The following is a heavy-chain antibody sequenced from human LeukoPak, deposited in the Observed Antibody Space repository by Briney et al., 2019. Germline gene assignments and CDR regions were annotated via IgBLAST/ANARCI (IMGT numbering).Heavy chain of an antibody. CDR3: AREVHSSGWYRGGYFDY. J-gene: IGHJ4*02. CDR2: IYYSGST. CDR1: GGSISSYY. Sequence: SETLSLTCTVSGGSISSYYWSWIRQPPGKGLEWIGYIYYSGSTNHNPSLKSRVTISVDTSKNQFSLKLSSVTAADTAVYYCAREVHSSGWYRGGYFDYWGQGTLVTVSS. V-gene: IGHV4-59*01. D-gene: IGHD6-19*01.